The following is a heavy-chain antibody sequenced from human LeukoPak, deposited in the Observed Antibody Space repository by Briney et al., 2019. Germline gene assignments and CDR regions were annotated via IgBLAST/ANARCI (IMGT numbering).Heavy chain of an antibody. D-gene: IGHD3-22*01. Sequence: GGSLRLSCVVSGFTFSGYEMNWVRQAPGKGLEWVSYIGTSGSTIYYADSVKGRFTISRDNAKNSLYLQMNSLRAEDTAVYYCARGHYDMRYWGQGTLVTVSS. CDR2: IGTSGSTI. CDR1: GFTFSGYE. CDR3: ARGHYDMRY. J-gene: IGHJ4*02. V-gene: IGHV3-48*03.